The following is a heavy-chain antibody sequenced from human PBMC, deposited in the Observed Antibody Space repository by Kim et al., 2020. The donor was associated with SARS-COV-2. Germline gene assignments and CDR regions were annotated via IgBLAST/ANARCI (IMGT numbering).Heavy chain of an antibody. D-gene: IGHD2-15*01. CDR3: ARVQDCSGGSCYPGAFAY. CDR1: GFTVSSNY. J-gene: IGHJ4*02. CDR2: IYSGGST. Sequence: GGSLRLSCAASGFTVSSNYMSWVRQAPGKGLEWVSVIYSGGSTYYADSVKGRFTISRDNSKNTLYLQMNSLRAEDTAVYYCARVQDCSGGSCYPGAFAYWGQGTLVTVSS. V-gene: IGHV3-53*01.